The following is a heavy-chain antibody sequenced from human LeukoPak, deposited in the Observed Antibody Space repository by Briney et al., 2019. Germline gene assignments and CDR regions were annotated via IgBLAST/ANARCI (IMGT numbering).Heavy chain of an antibody. CDR2: IYTSGST. V-gene: IGHV4-61*02. D-gene: IGHD6-13*01. CDR3: ARDGYSSSWFYYYGMDV. CDR1: GGSISSGSYY. Sequence: PSQTLSLTCTVSGGSISSGSYYWSWIRQPAGKGLEWIGRIYTSGSTNYNPSLKSRVTISVDTSKNQFSLKLSSVTAADTAVYYCARDGYSSSWFYYYGMDVWGQGTTVTVSS. J-gene: IGHJ6*02.